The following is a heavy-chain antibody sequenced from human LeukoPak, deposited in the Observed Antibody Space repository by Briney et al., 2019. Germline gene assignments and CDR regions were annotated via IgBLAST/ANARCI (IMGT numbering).Heavy chain of an antibody. Sequence: AGVSLRLSCAASGFTASGNYLTWVRQAPGKGLEWVSLIYSDGSTYYADSVKGRFTVSRDNSKNTLYLQMNSLRAEDTAVYYCVREAPYYFDYWGQGTLVTVSS. V-gene: IGHV3-53*01. CDR1: GFTASGNY. J-gene: IGHJ4*02. D-gene: IGHD3-16*01. CDR3: VREAPYYFDY. CDR2: IYSDGST.